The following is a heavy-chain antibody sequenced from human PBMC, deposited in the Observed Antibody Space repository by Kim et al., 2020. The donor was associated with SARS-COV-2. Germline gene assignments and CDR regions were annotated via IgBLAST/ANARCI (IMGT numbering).Heavy chain of an antibody. V-gene: IGHV3-30*18. CDR3: AKANNAFDI. J-gene: IGHJ3*02. Sequence: GGSLRLSCAASGFTFSNHSMHWVRQAPGKGLEWVAGTSYNQRMKYYAAPVKGQSTISRHNSKNVLYFQCNRMRGEHTTDSYCAKANNAFDIWCGGSMV. CDR1: GFTFSNHS. CDR2: TSYNQRMK.